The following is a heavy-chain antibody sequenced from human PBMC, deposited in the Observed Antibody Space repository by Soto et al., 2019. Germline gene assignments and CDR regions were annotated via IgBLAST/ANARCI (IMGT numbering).Heavy chain of an antibody. D-gene: IGHD3-22*01. CDR1: GYTFTSYS. CDR3: ARGTTYFFDSGGLLDL. CDR2: INAGNGNT. Sequence: HVQLVQSGAEEKKPGASVKVSCKASGYTFTSYSMHWVRQAPGQRLEWMGWINAGNGNTKYSQKFQGRVTITRDTSASTACMALSSLRSEDAAADSCARGTTYFFDSGGLLDLSGHSTLVTVSS. V-gene: IGHV1-3*05. J-gene: IGHJ2*01.